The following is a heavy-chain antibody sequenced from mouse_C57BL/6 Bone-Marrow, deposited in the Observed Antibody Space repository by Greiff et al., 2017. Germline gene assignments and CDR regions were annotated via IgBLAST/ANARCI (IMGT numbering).Heavy chain of an antibody. V-gene: IGHV5-9-1*02. CDR1: GFTFSSYA. D-gene: IGHD1-1*01. Sequence: EVKLVESGEGLVKPGGSLKLSCAASGFTFSSYAMSWVRQTPEKRLEWVAYISSGGDYIYYADTVKGRFTISRDNARNTLYLQMSSLKSEDTAMYYCTRDSPGSSYDYYAMDYWGQGTSVTVSS. CDR2: ISSGGDYI. J-gene: IGHJ4*01. CDR3: TRDSPGSSYDYYAMDY.